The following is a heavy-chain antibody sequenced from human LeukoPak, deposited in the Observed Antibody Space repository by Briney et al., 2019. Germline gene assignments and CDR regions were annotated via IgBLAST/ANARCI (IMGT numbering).Heavy chain of an antibody. CDR1: GFTFSSYA. Sequence: GGSLRLSCAASGFTFSSYAMSWVRQAPGKGLEWVSAISGSGVSRYYADSVKGRFTISRDNSNNTLYLQLNSLRAEDTALYYCARDLRITMIVVVTPGAFDIWGQGTMVTVSS. V-gene: IGHV3-23*01. J-gene: IGHJ3*02. D-gene: IGHD3-22*01. CDR2: ISGSGVSR. CDR3: ARDLRITMIVVVTPGAFDI.